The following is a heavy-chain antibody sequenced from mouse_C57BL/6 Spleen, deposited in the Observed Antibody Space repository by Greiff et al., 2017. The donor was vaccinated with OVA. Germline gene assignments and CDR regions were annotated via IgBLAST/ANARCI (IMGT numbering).Heavy chain of an antibody. CDR2: INPSNGGT. V-gene: IGHV1-53*01. J-gene: IGHJ1*03. CDR1: GYTFTSYW. D-gene: IGHD1-1*01. Sequence: VQLQQPGPELVKPGASVTLSCKASGYTFTSYWLHWVKQRPGPGLEWIGNINPSNGGTNYNEQFKSKATLTVDKSSSTAYMQLNSLTSEDSAVYYCARRDDTTGYFGVWGTGTTGTVSS. CDR3: ARRDDTTGYFGV.